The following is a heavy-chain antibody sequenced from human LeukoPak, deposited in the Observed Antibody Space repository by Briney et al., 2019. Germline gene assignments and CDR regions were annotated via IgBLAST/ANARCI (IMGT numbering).Heavy chain of an antibody. CDR1: GGSFSGYS. Sequence: PSKTLSLTCAVYGGSFSGYSWSWIRQPPTKGLEWIGEINHLGSTKYNPSLKSRVTLSVDTSKNQFSLKLTSVSAADTAVYYCARAPYRVETLGIGRLDYWGQGTLVTVSS. V-gene: IGHV4-34*01. J-gene: IGHJ4*02. CDR2: INHLGST. CDR3: ARAPYRVETLGIGRLDY. D-gene: IGHD5-24*01.